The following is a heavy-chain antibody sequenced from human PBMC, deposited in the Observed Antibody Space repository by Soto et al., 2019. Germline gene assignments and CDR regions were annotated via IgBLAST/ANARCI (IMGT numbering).Heavy chain of an antibody. V-gene: IGHV1-18*01. CDR2: INADYGDT. D-gene: IGHD5-18*01. CDR1: GYTFYSHS. Sequence: QAQLVQSGAEVRKPGASVKVSCKASGYTFYSHSISWVRQAPGQGLEWMGRINADYGDTQYSQKFRDRVTMTTDTSTTTVYMELTNLRSDDTAVYYCARCIQGDYYYGMDVWGQGTTVTVSS. CDR3: ARCIQGDYYYGMDV. J-gene: IGHJ6*02.